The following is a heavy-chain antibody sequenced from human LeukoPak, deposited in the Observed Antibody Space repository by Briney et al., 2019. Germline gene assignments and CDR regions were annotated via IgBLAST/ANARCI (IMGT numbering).Heavy chain of an antibody. CDR1: RFTLSNHW. CDR2: IHQDGSQK. D-gene: IGHD1-1*01. Sequence: GGSLRLSCAASRFTLSNHWMSWVRQAPGKGLEWVGNIHQDGSQKYYGGSAKGRFTISRDNAKNSVYLQMNSLRAEDTAVYHCARDRLLEDRDYSYYYYMDVWGKGTTVTVSS. J-gene: IGHJ6*03. CDR3: ARDRLLEDRDYSYYYYMDV. V-gene: IGHV3-7*01.